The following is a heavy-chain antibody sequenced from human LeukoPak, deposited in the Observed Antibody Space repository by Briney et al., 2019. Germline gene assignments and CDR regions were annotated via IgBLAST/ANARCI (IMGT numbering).Heavy chain of an antibody. CDR1: GGTISSYY. D-gene: IGHD3-10*01. J-gene: IGHJ3*02. Sequence: PSETLSLNCTVSGGTISSYYWSWIRQPPGKGLEWIGYIYYSGSTNYNPSLKSRITISVDTSKNQFSLKLSSVTAADTAVYYCARGEITMVRGVPLDDAFDIWGQGTMVTVSS. CDR3: ARGEITMVRGVPLDDAFDI. V-gene: IGHV4-59*01. CDR2: IYYSGST.